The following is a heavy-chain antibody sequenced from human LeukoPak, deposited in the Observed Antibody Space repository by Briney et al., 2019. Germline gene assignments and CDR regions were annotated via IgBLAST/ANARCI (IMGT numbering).Heavy chain of an antibody. Sequence: GASVKVSCKASGYTFTSYGISWVRQAPGQGLEWMRWISAYNGNTNYAQKLQGRVTMTTDTSTSTAYMELRSLRSDDTAVYYCARDYDASSIVGATLFGYWGQGTLVTVSS. J-gene: IGHJ4*02. D-gene: IGHD1-26*01. CDR2: ISAYNGNT. CDR1: GYTFTSYG. CDR3: ARDYDASSIVGATLFGY. V-gene: IGHV1-18*01.